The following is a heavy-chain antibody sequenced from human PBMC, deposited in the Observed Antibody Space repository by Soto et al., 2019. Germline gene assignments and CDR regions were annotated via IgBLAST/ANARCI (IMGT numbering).Heavy chain of an antibody. CDR3: ARHLSTTIAPLPFDY. CDR1: GGSISSGGYS. D-gene: IGHD1-1*01. CDR2: IYHSGST. J-gene: IGHJ4*02. Sequence: SETLSLTCAVSGGSISSGGYSWSWIRQPPGKGQEWIGYIYHSGSTYYNPSLKSRVTISVDRSKNQFSLKLSSVTAADTAVYYCARHLSTTIAPLPFDYWGQGTLVTVSS. V-gene: IGHV4-30-2*01.